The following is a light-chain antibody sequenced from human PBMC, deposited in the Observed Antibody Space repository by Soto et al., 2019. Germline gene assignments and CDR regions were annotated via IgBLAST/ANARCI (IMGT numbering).Light chain of an antibody. CDR1: QSISSY. CDR2: AAS. J-gene: IGKJ2*01. CDR3: KQTYSTPYT. V-gene: IGKV1-39*01. Sequence: DIQMTQSPSSLSASVGDRVTITCRASQSISSYLNWYQQKPGKAPKLLIYAASSLQSGVPSRFSGSGSGTDFTLTISSLQPADFATYYFKQTYSTPYTFGQGTKLEIK.